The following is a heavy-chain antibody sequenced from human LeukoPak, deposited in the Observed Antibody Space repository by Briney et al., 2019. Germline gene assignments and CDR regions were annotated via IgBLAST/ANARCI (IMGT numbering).Heavy chain of an antibody. CDR2: IYTSGST. D-gene: IGHD1-26*01. J-gene: IGHJ4*02. Sequence: SETLSLTCTVSGGSISSYYWSWIRQPPGKGLEWIGYIYTSGSTNYNPSLKSRVTISVDTSKNQFSLKLSSVTAADTAVYYCARLGSSGGYDYWGQGTLVTVSS. V-gene: IGHV4-4*09. CDR1: GGSISSYY. CDR3: ARLGSSGGYDY.